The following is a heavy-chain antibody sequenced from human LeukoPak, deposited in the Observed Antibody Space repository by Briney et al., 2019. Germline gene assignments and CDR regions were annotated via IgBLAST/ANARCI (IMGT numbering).Heavy chain of an antibody. Sequence: PSETLSLTCTVSGGSINSSNYNWGWIRQPPRRGPEWLASVYYSGLTYYNSSLKSRVSISVDTSKNQFSLELTSVTAADTAVYYCARVAYGSGSRLIDCWGQGTLVTISS. CDR1: GGSINSSNYN. J-gene: IGHJ4*02. V-gene: IGHV4-39*07. D-gene: IGHD3-10*01. CDR2: VYYSGLT. CDR3: ARVAYGSGSRLIDC.